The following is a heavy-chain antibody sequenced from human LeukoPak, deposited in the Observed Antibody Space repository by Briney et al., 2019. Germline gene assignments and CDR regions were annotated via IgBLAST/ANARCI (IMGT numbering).Heavy chain of an antibody. Sequence: SVKVSCKASGYTFTSYGISWVRQAPGQGLEWMGWISAYNGNTNYAQKLQGRVTMTTDTSTSTAYMELRSLRSDDTAVYYCARGHYDILTGRNYYYYYGMDVWGQGTTVTVS. D-gene: IGHD3-9*01. V-gene: IGHV1-18*01. CDR2: ISAYNGNT. J-gene: IGHJ6*02. CDR3: ARGHYDILTGRNYYYYYGMDV. CDR1: GYTFTSYG.